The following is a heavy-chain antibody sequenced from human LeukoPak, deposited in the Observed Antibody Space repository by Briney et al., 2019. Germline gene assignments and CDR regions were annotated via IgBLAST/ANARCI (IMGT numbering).Heavy chain of an antibody. CDR3: ARADRLDGGSYLIGP. J-gene: IGHJ5*02. CDR2: INPNSGGT. D-gene: IGHD2-21*01. Sequence: ASVKVSCKTSGYSFTDYYMHWVRQAPGQGLEWMGWINPNSGGTSSAQKFQGRVTMTRDTSITTVYMEVSWLTSDDTAIYYCARADRLDGGSYLIGPWGQGTLVTVSS. V-gene: IGHV1-2*02. CDR1: GYSFTDYY.